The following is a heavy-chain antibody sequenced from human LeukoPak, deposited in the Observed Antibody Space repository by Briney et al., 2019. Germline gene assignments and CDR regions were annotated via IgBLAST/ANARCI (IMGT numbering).Heavy chain of an antibody. CDR1: GGTFSSYA. CDR2: IIPIFGTA. Sequence: SVKVSCKASGGTFSSYAISWVRQAPGQGLEWMGGIIPIFGTANYAQKFQGRVTITADKSTSTAYMELSSLRSEDTAVYYCASTGPHSSGWYYFDYWGQGTLVTVSS. J-gene: IGHJ4*02. V-gene: IGHV1-69*06. D-gene: IGHD6-19*01. CDR3: ASTGPHSSGWYYFDY.